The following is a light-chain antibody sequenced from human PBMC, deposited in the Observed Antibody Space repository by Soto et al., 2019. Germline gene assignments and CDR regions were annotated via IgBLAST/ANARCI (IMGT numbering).Light chain of an antibody. Sequence: AIRMTQAPSSFSASTGDRVTITCRASLGISSYLAWYQQKPGKAPKLLIYAESTLQSGVTSRFSGNGSGTDFTLAISCLQSEDFATYYCQQYYSYPPWTFGQGTKVEIK. CDR2: AES. CDR1: LGISSY. CDR3: QQYYSYPPWT. J-gene: IGKJ1*01. V-gene: IGKV1-8*01.